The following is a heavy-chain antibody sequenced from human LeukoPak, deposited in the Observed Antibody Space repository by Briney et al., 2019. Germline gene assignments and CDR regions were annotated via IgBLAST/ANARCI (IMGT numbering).Heavy chain of an antibody. D-gene: IGHD2-2*01. J-gene: IGHJ4*02. CDR2: SSAYNGNT. Sequence: ASVKVSCKASGYSFTSYGISWVRQAPGQGLEWMGWSSAYNGNTNYAQKLQGRVTMTTDTSTSTAYMELRSLRSDDTAVYYCATDRESGGYQLLWYWGQGTLVIVSS. CDR3: ATDRESGGYQLLWY. V-gene: IGHV1-18*01. CDR1: GYSFTSYG.